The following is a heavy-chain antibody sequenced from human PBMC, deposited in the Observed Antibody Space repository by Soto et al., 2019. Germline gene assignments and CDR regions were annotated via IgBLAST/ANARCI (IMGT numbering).Heavy chain of an antibody. V-gene: IGHV3-48*03. D-gene: IGHD3-22*01. CDR3: ARGPPYYYDSSGYQPFDY. CDR1: GFTFSSYE. Sequence: GGSLRLSCAASGFTFSSYEMNWVRQAPGKGLEWVSYISSSGSTIYYADSVKGRFTISRDNVKNSLYLQMNSLRAEDTAVYYCARGPPYYYDSSGYQPFDYWGQGTLVTVSS. CDR2: ISSSGSTI. J-gene: IGHJ4*02.